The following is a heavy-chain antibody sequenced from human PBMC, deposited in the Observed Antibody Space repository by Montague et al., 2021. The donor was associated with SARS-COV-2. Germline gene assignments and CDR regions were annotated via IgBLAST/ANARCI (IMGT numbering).Heavy chain of an antibody. CDR3: ARVPYRLLFVPRYYGMDV. CDR1: GGSTSSYY. V-gene: IGHV4-34*01. J-gene: IGHJ6*02. D-gene: IGHD2-2*01. CDR2: ISHSGST. Sequence: SETLSLTCTVSGGSTSSYYWSWIRQPPGEGLEWIAEISHSGSTSYNPSLKSRVTISVDTSKNQFSLKLSSATAADTAVYYCARVPYRLLFVPRYYGMDVWGRGTTVTVSS.